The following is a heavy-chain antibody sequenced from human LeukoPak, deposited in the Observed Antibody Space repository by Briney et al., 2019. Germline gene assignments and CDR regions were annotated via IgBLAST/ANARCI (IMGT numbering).Heavy chain of an antibody. Sequence: ASETLSLTCAVYGGSFSGYYWSWIRQPPGKGLEWIGEINHSGSTNYNPSLKSRVTISVDTSKNQFSLKLSSVTAADTAVYYCARGLSMGTQLRLIYYYYGMDVWGQGTTVTVSS. D-gene: IGHD5-18*01. J-gene: IGHJ6*02. CDR1: GGSFSGYY. V-gene: IGHV4-34*01. CDR3: ARGLSMGTQLRLIYYYYGMDV. CDR2: INHSGST.